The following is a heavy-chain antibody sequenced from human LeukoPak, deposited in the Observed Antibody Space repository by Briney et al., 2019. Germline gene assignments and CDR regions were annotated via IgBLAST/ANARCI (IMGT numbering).Heavy chain of an antibody. D-gene: IGHD3-10*01. CDR2: FDPEDGET. J-gene: IGHJ4*02. Sequence: ASVKVSCKVSGYTLTELSMHLVRQAPGKGLEWMGGFDPEDGETIYAQKFQGRVTMTEDTSTDTAYMELSSLRSEDTAVYYCATGVNYGSGSYIFDYWGQGTLVTVSS. CDR3: ATGVNYGSGSYIFDY. CDR1: GYTLTELS. V-gene: IGHV1-24*01.